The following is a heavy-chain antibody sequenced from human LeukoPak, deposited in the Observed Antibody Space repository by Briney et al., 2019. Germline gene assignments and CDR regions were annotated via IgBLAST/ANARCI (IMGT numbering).Heavy chain of an antibody. V-gene: IGHV3-48*01. Sequence: GGSLRLSCAASGFTSSGYCMNWVRQAPGKGLEWVSYISSSGSPMYYSDSVRGRFTVSRDNAKNSLYLQMNGLRAEDTAAYYCAREGDTTGVSGTEFDYWGQGVLVIVSS. CDR1: GFTSSGYC. CDR2: ISSSGSPM. D-gene: IGHD6-19*01. J-gene: IGHJ4*02. CDR3: AREGDTTGVSGTEFDY.